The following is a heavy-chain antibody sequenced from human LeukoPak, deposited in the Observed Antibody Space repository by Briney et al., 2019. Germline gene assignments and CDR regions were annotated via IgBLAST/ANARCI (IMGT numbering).Heavy chain of an antibody. CDR2: IYYSGST. D-gene: IGHD3-3*01. J-gene: IGHJ4*02. CDR3: ARGSPVRFLEWLPGNC. Sequence: SETLSLTCTVSGGSISSYYWSWIRQPPGKGLEWIGYIYYSGSTNYNPSLKSRVTISVDTSKNQFSLKLSSVTAADTAVYYCARGSPVRFLEWLPGNCWGQGTLVTVSS. CDR1: GGSISSYY. V-gene: IGHV4-59*01.